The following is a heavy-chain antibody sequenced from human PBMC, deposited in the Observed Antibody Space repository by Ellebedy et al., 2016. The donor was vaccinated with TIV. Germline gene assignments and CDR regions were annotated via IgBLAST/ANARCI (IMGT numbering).Heavy chain of an antibody. CDR3: ARRPSGSDWVYFDY. V-gene: IGHV3-66*04. CDR1: GFSASANY. CDR2: IYSGGST. Sequence: PGGSLRLSCAVSGFSASANYMSWVRQAPGKGLEWVSVIYSGGSTYYADSVKGRFTISRDNSKNTLYLQMSSLRAEDTAVYYCARRPSGSDWVYFDYWGQGTLVTVS. D-gene: IGHD1-26*01. J-gene: IGHJ4*02.